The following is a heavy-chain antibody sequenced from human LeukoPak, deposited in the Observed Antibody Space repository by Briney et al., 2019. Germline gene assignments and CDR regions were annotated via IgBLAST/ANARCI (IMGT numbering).Heavy chain of an antibody. V-gene: IGHV4-39*07. CDR2: IYYSGST. CDR3: AREESYCSSSSCYFRFYYYYYMDV. CDR1: GGSISSSSYY. Sequence: PSETLSLTCTVSGGSISSSSYYWGWIRQPPGKGLEWIGSIYYSGSTNYNPSLKSRVAMSVDTSKNQFSLKLSSVTAADTAVYYCAREESYCSSSSCYFRFYYYYYMDVWGKGTTVTVSS. J-gene: IGHJ6*03. D-gene: IGHD2-2*01.